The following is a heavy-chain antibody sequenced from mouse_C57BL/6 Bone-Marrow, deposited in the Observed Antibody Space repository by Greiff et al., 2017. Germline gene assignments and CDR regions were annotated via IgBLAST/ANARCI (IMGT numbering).Heavy chain of an antibody. J-gene: IGHJ4*01. CDR1: GYAFTNYL. D-gene: IGHD3-3*01. V-gene: IGHV1-54*01. Sequence: QVQLQQSGAELVRPGTSVKVSCKASGYAFTNYLIEWVKQRPGQGLEWVGVINPGSGGTNYNEKFKGKATLTADKSSSTAYMQLSSLTSEDSAVYFCARRDSYWGQGTSVTVSS. CDR2: INPGSGGT. CDR3: ARRDSY.